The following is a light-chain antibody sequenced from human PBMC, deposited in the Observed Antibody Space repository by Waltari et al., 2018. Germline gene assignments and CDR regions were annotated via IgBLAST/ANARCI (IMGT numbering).Light chain of an antibody. V-gene: IGKV1-39*01. J-gene: IGKJ5*01. CDR2: AAS. CDR1: KSISNY. Sequence: DIQLTQSPSSLSASVGDRVTITCRASKSISNYLNWYQQKPGKAPKLLSYAASSLQSGVPARFSGSGSGTDFTLTISSLQPEDFATYYCQQSYSTPPITFGQGTRLEIK. CDR3: QQSYSTPPIT.